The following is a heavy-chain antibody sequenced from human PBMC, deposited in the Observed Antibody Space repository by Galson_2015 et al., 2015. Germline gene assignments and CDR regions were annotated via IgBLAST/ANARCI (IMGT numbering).Heavy chain of an antibody. CDR2: INSDGSST. CDR1: GFTFSSYW. CDR3: ARVDYDFWSGYSGDNWFDP. J-gene: IGHJ5*02. Sequence: SLRLSCAASGFTFSSYWMHWVRQAPGKGLVWVPRINSDGSSTSYADSVKGRFTISRDNAKNTLYLQMNSLRAEDTAVYYCARVDYDFWSGYSGDNWFDPWGQGTLVTVSS. D-gene: IGHD3-3*01. V-gene: IGHV3-74*01.